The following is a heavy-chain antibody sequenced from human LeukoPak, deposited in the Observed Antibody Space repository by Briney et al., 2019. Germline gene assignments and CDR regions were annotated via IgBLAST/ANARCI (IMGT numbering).Heavy chain of an antibody. Sequence: SETLSLTFTVSVGSLSSYYWSWIGQPAGKGLEWIGRIYTSGSTNYNPSLKSRVTMSVDTSKNQFSLKLSSVTAADTAVYYCARVFKWELYAFDIWGQGTMVTVSS. J-gene: IGHJ3*02. CDR2: IYTSGST. CDR3: ARVFKWELYAFDI. CDR1: VGSLSSYY. D-gene: IGHD1-26*01. V-gene: IGHV4-4*07.